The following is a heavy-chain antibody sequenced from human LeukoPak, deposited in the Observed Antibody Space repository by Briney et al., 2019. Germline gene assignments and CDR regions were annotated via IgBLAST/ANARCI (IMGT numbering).Heavy chain of an antibody. J-gene: IGHJ6*02. CDR3: AQDNYGSGSYSYYYGMDV. V-gene: IGHV1-18*01. CDR2: ISAYNGNT. CDR1: GYTFTSYG. Sequence: ASVKVSCKASGYTFTSYGISWVRQAPGQGLEWMGWISAYNGNTNYAQKLQGRVTMTTDTSTSTAYMELRSLRSDDTAVHYCAQDNYGSGSYSYYYGMDVWGQGTTVTVSS. D-gene: IGHD3-10*01.